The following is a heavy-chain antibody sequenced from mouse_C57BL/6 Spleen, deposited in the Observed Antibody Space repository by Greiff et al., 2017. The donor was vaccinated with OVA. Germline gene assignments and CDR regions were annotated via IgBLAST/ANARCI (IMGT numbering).Heavy chain of an antibody. CDR2: IYPGSGNT. CDR3: ARDGDYDFPFAY. D-gene: IGHD2-4*01. Sequence: QVQLKESGPELVKPGASVKISCKASGYSFTSYYIHWVKQRPGQGLEWIGWIYPGSGNTKYNEKFKGKATLTADTSSSTAYMQLSSLTSEDSAVYDCARDGDYDFPFAYWGQGTLVTVSA. CDR1: GYSFTSYY. V-gene: IGHV1-66*01. J-gene: IGHJ3*01.